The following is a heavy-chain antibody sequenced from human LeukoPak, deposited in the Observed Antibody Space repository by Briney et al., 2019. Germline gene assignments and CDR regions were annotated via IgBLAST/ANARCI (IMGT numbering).Heavy chain of an antibody. J-gene: IGHJ4*02. CDR2: ISAYNGNT. CDR1: GYTFTSYG. CDR3: ARSIVGATYSVY. Sequence: ASVKVSCKASGYTFTSYGISWVRQAPGQGLEWMGWISAYNGNTNYAQKLQGRVTMTTDTSTNTAYMELRSLRSDDTAVYYCARSIVGATYSVYWGQGTLVTVSS. D-gene: IGHD1-26*01. V-gene: IGHV1-18*01.